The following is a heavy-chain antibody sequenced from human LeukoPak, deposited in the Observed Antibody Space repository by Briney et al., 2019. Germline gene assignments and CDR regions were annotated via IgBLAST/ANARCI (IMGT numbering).Heavy chain of an antibody. V-gene: IGHV3-9*01. CDR3: AKDLVGATFGYFDY. CDR1: GFTFDDYA. J-gene: IGHJ4*02. D-gene: IGHD1-26*01. Sequence: GGSLRLSCAASGFTFDDYAMHWVRQAPGKGMEWVSGISWNSGSIGYADSVKGRFTISRDNAKNSLYLQMNSLRAEDTAVYYCAKDLVGATFGYFDYWGQGTLVTVSS. CDR2: ISWNSGSI.